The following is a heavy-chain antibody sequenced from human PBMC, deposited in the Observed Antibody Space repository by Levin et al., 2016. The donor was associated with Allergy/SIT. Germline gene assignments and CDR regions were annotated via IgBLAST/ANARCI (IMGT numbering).Heavy chain of an antibody. V-gene: IGHV4-39*01. J-gene: IGHJ6*02. CDR1: GGSISSSSYY. CDR3: ASIDGRGPTYDYVPFGYYYGMDV. Sequence: SETLSLTCTVSGGSISSSSYYWGWIRQPPGKGLEWIGSIYYSGSTYYNPSLKSRVTISVDTSKNQFSLKLSSVTAADTAVYYCASIDGRGPTYDYVPFGYYYGMDVWGQGTTVTVSS. D-gene: IGHD3-16*01. CDR2: IYYSGST.